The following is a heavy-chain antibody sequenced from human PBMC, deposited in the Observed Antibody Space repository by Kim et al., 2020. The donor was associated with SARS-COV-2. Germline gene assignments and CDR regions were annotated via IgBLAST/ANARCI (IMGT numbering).Heavy chain of an antibody. CDR2: IYPGDSEI. Sequence: GESLKISCEGSGYSFTSYWIAWVRQMPGKGLEWMGIIYPGDSEIRYSPSFQGQVTISAEKSISTAYLQWSSLKASYTAMYYCARLWRGSKYSSSGGMDVWGQGTTVSVSS. V-gene: IGHV5-51*01. CDR1: GYSFTSYW. J-gene: IGHJ6*02. CDR3: ARLWRGSKYSSSGGMDV. D-gene: IGHD6-6*01.